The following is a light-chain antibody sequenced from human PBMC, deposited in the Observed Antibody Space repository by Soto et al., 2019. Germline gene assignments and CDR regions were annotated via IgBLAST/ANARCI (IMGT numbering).Light chain of an antibody. V-gene: IGLV1-44*01. CDR3: AAWDDRLNGQGV. J-gene: IGLJ2*01. Sequence: SVLTQPPSASGTPGQRVTISCSGSSSNIGTYTVNWYQQLPGTAPKLLIYSTHQRPSGVPDRFSGSKSGTSASLAISGLQSEDEADYYCAAWDDRLNGQGVFGGGTKLTVL. CDR2: STH. CDR1: SSNIGTYT.